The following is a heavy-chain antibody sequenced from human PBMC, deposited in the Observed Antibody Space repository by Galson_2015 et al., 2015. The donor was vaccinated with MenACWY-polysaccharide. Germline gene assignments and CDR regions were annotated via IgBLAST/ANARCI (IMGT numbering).Heavy chain of an antibody. V-gene: IGHV3-23*01. J-gene: IGHJ5*02. D-gene: IGHD3-3*01. CDR3: AKDSTDFWSVAGRFDH. CDR1: GFSFSAYG. CDR2: IRSSGTNT. Sequence: SLRLSCAASGFSFSAYGMSWVRQAPGKGLEWVSAIRSSGTNTYYADSVKGRLTISRDNSKNTLYLQMNSLRAEDTAVYYCAKDSTDFWSVAGRFDHWGQGTLVTVSS.